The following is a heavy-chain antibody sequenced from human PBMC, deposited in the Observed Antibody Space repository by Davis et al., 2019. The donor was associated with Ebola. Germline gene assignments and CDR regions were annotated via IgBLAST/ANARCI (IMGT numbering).Heavy chain of an antibody. V-gene: IGHV4-34*09. D-gene: IGHD2-2*01. CDR2: INHSGST. Sequence: LSCTVSGGSISSYYWSCIRPPPGKGLEWIGEINHSGSTNYNPSLKSRVTISVDTSKNQFALKLSSVTAADTAVYYCARVRRDVVVPAAIYKERHYYYGMDVWGQGTTVTVSS. CDR1: GGSISSYY. CDR3: ARVRRDVVVPAAIYKERHYYYGMDV. J-gene: IGHJ6*02.